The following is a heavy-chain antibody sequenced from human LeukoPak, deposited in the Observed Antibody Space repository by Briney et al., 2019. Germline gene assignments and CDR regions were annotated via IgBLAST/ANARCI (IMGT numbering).Heavy chain of an antibody. CDR1: GGSISSSTYY. CDR2: IYYSGNT. CDR3: ARQTGSGLFILP. Sequence: SETLSLTCTVSGGSISSSTYYWGWIRQPPGKGLEWIGNIYYSGNTYYNASLKSQVSISIDTSKNQFSLRLTSVTAADTAVYYCARQTGSGLFILPGGQGTLVTVSS. V-gene: IGHV4-39*01. D-gene: IGHD3/OR15-3a*01. J-gene: IGHJ4*02.